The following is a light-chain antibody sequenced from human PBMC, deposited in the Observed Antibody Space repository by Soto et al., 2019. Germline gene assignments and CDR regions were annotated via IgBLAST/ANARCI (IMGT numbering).Light chain of an antibody. CDR2: NNN. CDR1: SSNIGSNS. J-gene: IGLJ1*01. V-gene: IGLV1-44*01. Sequence: QSVLTQPPSASGTPGQRVIISCSGSSSNIGSNSVNWYQQLPGTAPKLLIYNNNQRPSGVPDRFSGSQSGTSASLGISGLQSEDESDYYCAAWDDSLDGPIFGTGTKVTVL. CDR3: AAWDDSLDGPI.